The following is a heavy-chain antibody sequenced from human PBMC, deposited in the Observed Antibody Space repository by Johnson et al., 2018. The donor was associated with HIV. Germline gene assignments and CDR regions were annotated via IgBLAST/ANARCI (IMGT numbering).Heavy chain of an antibody. Sequence: QVQLVESGGGVVQPGRSLRLSCAASGLTFSSYAMHWVRQAPGKGLEWVAVISYDGSNKYYADSVKGRFTISRDNSKNTLYVQMNSLRPEDTAVYYCARPWGGSSSDAFDIWGQGTMVTVSS. CDR3: ARPWGGSSSDAFDI. V-gene: IGHV3-30*04. CDR1: GLTFSSYA. J-gene: IGHJ3*02. CDR2: ISYDGSNK. D-gene: IGHD1-26*01.